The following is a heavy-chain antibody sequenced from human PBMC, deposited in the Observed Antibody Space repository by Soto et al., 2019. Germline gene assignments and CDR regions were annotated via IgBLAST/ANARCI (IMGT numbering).Heavy chain of an antibody. V-gene: IGHV3-7*03. D-gene: IGHD2-2*01. J-gene: IGHJ4*02. Sequence: GGSLRLSCAASGFTLSSYWMSWVRQAPGKGLEWVANIKQDGSEIYYADSVKGRFTISRDNAKNSLYLQMNSLRAEDTAVYYCARDSYPLDIVLVPAAKLVGSYFDYWGQGTLVTVSS. CDR2: IKQDGSEI. CDR3: ARDSYPLDIVLVPAAKLVGSYFDY. CDR1: GFTLSSYW.